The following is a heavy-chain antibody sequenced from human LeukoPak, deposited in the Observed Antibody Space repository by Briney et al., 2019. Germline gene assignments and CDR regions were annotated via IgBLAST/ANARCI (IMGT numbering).Heavy chain of an antibody. CDR1: GGTFSSYA. D-gene: IGHD3-16*02. CDR2: IIPIFGTA. J-gene: IGHJ4*02. Sequence: ASVKVSCKASGGTFSSYAISWVRQAPGQGLEWMGGIIPIFGTANYAQKFQGRVTTTTDESTSTAYMELSSLRSEDTAVYYCARDLYYDYVWGSYRLHFEYWGQGTLVTVSS. V-gene: IGHV1-69*05. CDR3: ARDLYYDYVWGSYRLHFEY.